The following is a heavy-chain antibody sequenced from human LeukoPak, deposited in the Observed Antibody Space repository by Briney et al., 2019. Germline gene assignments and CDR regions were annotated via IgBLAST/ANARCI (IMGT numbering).Heavy chain of an antibody. J-gene: IGHJ4*02. CDR1: GYTFTSYY. CDR2: INPSGGST. V-gene: IGHV1-46*01. Sequence: ASVKVSCKASGYTFTSYYMHWVRQAPGQGLEWMGIINPSGGSTSYAQKFQGRVTMTRNTSISTAYMELSSLRSEDTAVYYCARGQNRRDFDYWGQGTLVTVSS. CDR3: ARGQNRRDFDY.